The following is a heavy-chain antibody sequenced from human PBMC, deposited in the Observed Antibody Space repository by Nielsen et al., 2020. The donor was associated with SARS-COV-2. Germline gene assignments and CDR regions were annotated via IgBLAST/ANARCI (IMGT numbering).Heavy chain of an antibody. Sequence: WIRQPPGKGLEWVSGISWNSGSIGYADSVKGRFTISRDNSKNTLYLQMNSLRAEDTAVYYCAKVLGGYCSGGSCRPPYYGMDVWGQGTTVTVSS. CDR2: ISWNSGSI. V-gene: IGHV3-23*01. J-gene: IGHJ6*02. CDR3: AKVLGGYCSGGSCRPPYYGMDV. D-gene: IGHD2-15*01.